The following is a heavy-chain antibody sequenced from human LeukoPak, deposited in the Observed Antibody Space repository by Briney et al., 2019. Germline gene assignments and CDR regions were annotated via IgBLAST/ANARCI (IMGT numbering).Heavy chain of an antibody. CDR3: ATQNFDWLLDRFDY. D-gene: IGHD3-9*01. Sequence: PGGSLRLSCAASGFTFSNYAMSWVRQAPGKGLEWVSAISGSGGSTYYADSVKGRFTISRDNSKNTLYLQMNSLRAEDTAVYYCATQNFDWLLDRFDYWGQGTLVTVSS. CDR2: ISGSGGST. CDR1: GFTFSNYA. J-gene: IGHJ4*02. V-gene: IGHV3-23*01.